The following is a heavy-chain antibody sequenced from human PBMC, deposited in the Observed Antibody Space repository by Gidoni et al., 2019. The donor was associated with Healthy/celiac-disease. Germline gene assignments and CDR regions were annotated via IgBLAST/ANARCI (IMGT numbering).Heavy chain of an antibody. CDR1: GGSISSSSYY. J-gene: IGHJ4*02. CDR2: IYYSGST. Sequence: LQLQESGPGLVKPSETLSLTCTVSGGSISSSSYYWGWIRQPPGKGLEWIGSIYYSGSTYYNPSLKSRVTISVDTSKNQFSLKLSSVTAADTAVYYCARHEPLTMILGAWTDYWGQGTLVTVSS. V-gene: IGHV4-39*01. D-gene: IGHD3-22*01. CDR3: ARHEPLTMILGAWTDY.